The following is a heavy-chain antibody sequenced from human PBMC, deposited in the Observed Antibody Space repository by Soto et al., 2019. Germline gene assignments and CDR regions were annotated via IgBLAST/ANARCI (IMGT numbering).Heavy chain of an antibody. Sequence: QVPLKQSGAEVKKPGSSVKVSCEAPGDTSTIYTLTWVRQAPGQGLVWMGRIVPFLGVTNYAQSFQGRVTITADTSSNTAYMELSSLKSEDTAMYYCARGKFGAGRVGVDLWGQGTLVTVSP. J-gene: IGHJ4*02. D-gene: IGHD3-10*01. CDR1: GDTSTIYT. CDR3: ARGKFGAGRVGVDL. CDR2: IVPFLGVT. V-gene: IGHV1-69*02.